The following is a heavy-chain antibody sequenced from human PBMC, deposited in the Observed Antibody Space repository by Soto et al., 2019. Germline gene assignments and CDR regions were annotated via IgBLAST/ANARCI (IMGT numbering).Heavy chain of an antibody. CDR2: IIPIFGTP. V-gene: IGHV1-69*06. CDR3: SRGLECRGYCLDKPTWFGP. CDR1: GGTFSTYT. J-gene: IGHJ5*02. Sequence: SVKVSCKASGGTFSTYTFSWVRQAPGQGLAWMGRIIPIFGTPYYAQKFQGRVTITADKSTSTVYMELSSLGSDDTAVYFCSRGLECRGYCLDKPTWFGPWGQGTLVTVSS. D-gene: IGHD2-15*01.